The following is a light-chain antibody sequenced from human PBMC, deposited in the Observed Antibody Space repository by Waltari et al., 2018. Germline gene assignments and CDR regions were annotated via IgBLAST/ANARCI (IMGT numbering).Light chain of an antibody. CDR1: SGSIASNY. J-gene: IGLJ2*01. V-gene: IGLV6-57*01. Sequence: NFMLTQPHSVSESPGKTVTISCPRSSGSIASNYVQWYQQRPGSSPTTVIYEDNQRPSGVPDRFSGSIDSSSNSASLTISGLKTEDEADFYCQSYDSSNRDVVFGGGTKLTVL. CDR2: EDN. CDR3: QSYDSSNRDVV.